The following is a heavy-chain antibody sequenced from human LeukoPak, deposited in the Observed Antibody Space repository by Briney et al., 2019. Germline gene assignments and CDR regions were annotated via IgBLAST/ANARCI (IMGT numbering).Heavy chain of an antibody. CDR1: GGSISSSTHY. J-gene: IGHJ4*02. D-gene: IGHD3/OR15-3a*01. V-gene: IGHV4-39*01. CDR3: ARQTGSGLFTLP. Sequence: SETLSLTCTLSGGSISSSTHYWAWIRQTPGKGLEWIGSIYYTGNTYYNASLKSRVTISIDTSKNQISLRLTSVTATDTAMYYCARQTGSGLFTLPGGQGTLVTVSS. CDR2: IYYTGNT.